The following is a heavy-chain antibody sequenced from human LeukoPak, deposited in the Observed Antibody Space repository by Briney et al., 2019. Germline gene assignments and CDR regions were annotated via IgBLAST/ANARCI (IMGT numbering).Heavy chain of an antibody. CDR3: ASMNYDILTGYPPS. CDR1: GGSISSSSYY. CDR2: IYYSGST. Sequence: SETLSLTCTVSGGSISSSSYYWGWIRQPPGKGLEWIGSIYYSGSTYYNPSLKSRVTISVDTSKNQFSLKLSSVTAADTAVYYCASMNYDILTGYPPSWGQGTMVTVSS. D-gene: IGHD3-9*01. V-gene: IGHV4-39*07. J-gene: IGHJ3*01.